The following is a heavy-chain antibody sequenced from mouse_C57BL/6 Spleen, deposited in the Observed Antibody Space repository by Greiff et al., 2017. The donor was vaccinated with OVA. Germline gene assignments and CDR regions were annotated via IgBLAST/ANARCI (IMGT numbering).Heavy chain of an antibody. Sequence: EVKLVESGGGLVQPGGSLKLSCAASGFTFSDYYMYWVRQTPEKRLEWVAYISNGGGSTYYPDTVKGRFTISRDNAKNTLYLQMSRLKSEDTAMYYCARHGGYYGSILYFDVWGTGTTVTVSS. CDR2: ISNGGGST. CDR1: GFTFSDYY. CDR3: ARHGGYYGSILYFDV. V-gene: IGHV5-12*01. D-gene: IGHD1-1*01. J-gene: IGHJ1*03.